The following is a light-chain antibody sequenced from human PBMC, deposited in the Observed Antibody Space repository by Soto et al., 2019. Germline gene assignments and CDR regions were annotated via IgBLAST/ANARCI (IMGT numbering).Light chain of an antibody. J-gene: IGKJ4*01. CDR3: QQYYSYPQT. CDR2: AAS. V-gene: IGKV1-8*01. Sequence: AIRMTQSPSSFSASTGDRVTITCRASQGISSYLAWYQQKPGKAPKLLIYAASTLQSGVPSRFSGSGSGTDFSLTISCLQSEDFATYYCQQYYSYPQTFGGATKVEIK. CDR1: QGISSY.